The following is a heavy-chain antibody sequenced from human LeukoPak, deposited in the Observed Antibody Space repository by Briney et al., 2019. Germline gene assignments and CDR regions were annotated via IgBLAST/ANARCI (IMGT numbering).Heavy chain of an antibody. Sequence: GSLRLSCAASGFTFSSYGMHWVRQAPGKGLEWVAFIRYDGSNKYYADSVKGRFTISRDNSKNTLYLQMNSLRAEDTAVYYCAKIFGGDSEDWYFDLWGRGTLVTVSS. V-gene: IGHV3-30*02. D-gene: IGHD2-21*01. CDR1: GFTFSSYG. CDR2: IRYDGSNK. J-gene: IGHJ2*01. CDR3: AKIFGGDSEDWYFDL.